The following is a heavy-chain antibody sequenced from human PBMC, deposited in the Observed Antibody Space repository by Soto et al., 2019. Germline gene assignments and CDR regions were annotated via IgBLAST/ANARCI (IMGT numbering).Heavy chain of an antibody. CDR3: ARKCPEYIVVVPAPRDWFDP. J-gene: IGHJ5*02. CDR1: GGSISSGGYY. Sequence: PSETLSLTCTVSGGSISSGGYYWSWIRQHPGKGLEWIGYIYYSGSTYYNPSLKSRVTISVDTSKNQFSLKLSSVTAADTAVYYCARKCPEYIVVVPAPRDWFDPWGQGTLVTVSS. CDR2: IYYSGST. D-gene: IGHD2-2*01. V-gene: IGHV4-31*03.